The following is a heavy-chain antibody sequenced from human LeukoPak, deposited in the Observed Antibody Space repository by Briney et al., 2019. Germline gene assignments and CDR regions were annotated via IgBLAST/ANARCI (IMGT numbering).Heavy chain of an antibody. CDR2: ISSNGGST. V-gene: IGHV3-64*01. D-gene: IGHD1-7*01. CDR1: GFIFSDHY. CDR3: ASSPPTGTTWYFDL. Sequence: GGSLRLSCETSGFIFSDHYLDWVRQAPGKGLEYVSGISSNGGSTYYANSVKGGFTISRDNSKNTLYLQMGSLRAEDMAVYYCASSPPTGTTWYFDLWGRGTLVTVSS. J-gene: IGHJ2*01.